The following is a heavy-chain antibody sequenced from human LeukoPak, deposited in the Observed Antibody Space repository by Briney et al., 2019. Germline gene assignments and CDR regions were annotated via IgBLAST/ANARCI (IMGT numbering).Heavy chain of an antibody. CDR3: ARARGNTAISAFDI. CDR2: IKEDGSEK. CDR1: GFTFSGYW. D-gene: IGHD5-18*01. V-gene: IGHV3-7*01. J-gene: IGHJ3*02. Sequence: GGSLRLSCAASGFTFSGYWMNWVRQAPGKGLEWVAKIKEDGSEKYYVDSVKGRFTISRDNAKNSLYLQMNSLRAEDTAVYYCARARGNTAISAFDIWGQGTMVTVSS.